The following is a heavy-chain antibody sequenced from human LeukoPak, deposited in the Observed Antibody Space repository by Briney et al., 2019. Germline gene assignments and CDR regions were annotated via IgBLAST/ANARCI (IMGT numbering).Heavy chain of an antibody. Sequence: GGSLRLSCAASGLTFSSHWMHGVRKAPGKGLEWAQAINGGGSNTYYADSVKGRFTISRDNSKNMVYLQMNNLRADDTAVYYCAKSVVVITFRFDDWGQGALVTVSS. CDR1: GLTFSSHW. CDR3: AKSVVVITFRFDD. D-gene: IGHD2-15*01. CDR2: INGGGSNT. V-gene: IGHV3-23*01. J-gene: IGHJ4*02.